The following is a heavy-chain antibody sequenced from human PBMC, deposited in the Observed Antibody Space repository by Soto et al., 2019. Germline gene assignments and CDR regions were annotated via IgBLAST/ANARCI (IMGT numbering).Heavy chain of an antibody. Sequence: QVQLVQSGAEVKKPGASVKVSCKASGYTFTGYYMHWVRQAPGQGLEWMGWINPNSGGTNYAQKFQGCVTIIRDTSIGTAYMELRRLRSDDTAVYYFARGEGGPRWGSIDYWGQGTLVTVSS. CDR2: INPNSGGT. V-gene: IGHV1-2*04. J-gene: IGHJ4*02. D-gene: IGHD2-21*01. CDR1: GYTFTGYY. CDR3: ARGEGGPRWGSIDY.